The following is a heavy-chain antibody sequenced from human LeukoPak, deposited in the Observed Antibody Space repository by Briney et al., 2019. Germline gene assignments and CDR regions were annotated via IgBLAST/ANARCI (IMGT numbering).Heavy chain of an antibody. CDR2: IYYSGST. J-gene: IGHJ4*02. V-gene: IGHV4-34*01. D-gene: IGHD6-19*01. CDR1: GGSFSGYY. Sequence: SETLSLTCAVYGGSFSGYYWSWIRQPPGKGLEWIGSIYYSGSTYYNPSLKSRVTISVDTSKNQFSLKLSSVTAADTAVYYCARLGLAVAVAGTAISYWGQGTLVTVSS. CDR3: ARLGLAVAVAGTAISY.